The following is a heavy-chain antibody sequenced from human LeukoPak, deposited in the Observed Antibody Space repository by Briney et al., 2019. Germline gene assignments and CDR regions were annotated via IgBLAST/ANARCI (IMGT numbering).Heavy chain of an antibody. D-gene: IGHD5-18*01. CDR3: ARDGYSYGSGLNYYYYYYMDV. Sequence: PGGSLRLSCAASGFTFSSYEMNWVRQAPGKGLEWVSYISSSGSTIYYADSVKGRFTISRDNAKNSLYLQMNSLRAEDTAVYYCARDGYSYGSGLNYYYYYYMDVWGKGTTVTVSS. J-gene: IGHJ6*03. CDR2: ISSSGSTI. V-gene: IGHV3-48*03. CDR1: GFTFSSYE.